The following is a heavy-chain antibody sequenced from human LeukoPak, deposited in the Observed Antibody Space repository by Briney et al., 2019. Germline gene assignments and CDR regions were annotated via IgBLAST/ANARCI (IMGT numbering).Heavy chain of an antibody. CDR3: ARGGCSSTSCYGDY. CDR2: MNPNSGNT. D-gene: IGHD2-2*01. Sequence: GASVKVSCKASGYTFTSYDINWVRQATGQGLEWMGWMNPNSGNTGYAQKFQGRVTMTRNTSISTAYMEQSSLRSEDTAVYYCARGGCSSTSCYGDYWGQGTLVTVSS. J-gene: IGHJ4*02. V-gene: IGHV1-8*01. CDR1: GYTFTSYD.